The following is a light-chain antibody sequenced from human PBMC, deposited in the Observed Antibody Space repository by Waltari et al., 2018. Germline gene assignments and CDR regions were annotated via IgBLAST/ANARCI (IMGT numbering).Light chain of an antibody. V-gene: IGLV1-40*01. CDR3: QSRDTSLNGSGV. CDR1: SSNLGAGYA. J-gene: IGLJ3*02. Sequence: QSVLTQPPSVSGTPGQTVTISCIGSSSNLGAGYAVHWYQKLPGAAPRLVIFRNEYRPAGVPERISGFKSGTSAYLAITGLQPDDEADYFCQSRDTSLNGSGVFGGGTELTVL. CDR2: RNE.